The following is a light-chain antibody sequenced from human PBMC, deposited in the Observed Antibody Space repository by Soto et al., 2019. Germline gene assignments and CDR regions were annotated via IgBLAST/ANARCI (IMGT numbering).Light chain of an antibody. J-gene: IGKJ4*01. CDR1: QSVYSNY. V-gene: IGKV3-20*01. CDR2: GSS. Sequence: EIVLTQSPGTLSLSPGEIATLSCRASQSVYSNYLAWYQQKPGQAPRLLISGSSSRATGIPDRFSGSGSGTDFTLTISRLEPEDFAVYYCQQYGSTPPLTFGGGTKVEIK. CDR3: QQYGSTPPLT.